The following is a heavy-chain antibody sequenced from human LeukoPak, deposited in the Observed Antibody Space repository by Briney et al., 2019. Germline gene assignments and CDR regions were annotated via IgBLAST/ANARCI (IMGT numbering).Heavy chain of an antibody. Sequence: PSETLSLTCAVYGGSFGGYYWSWIRQPPGKGLEWIGYIYYSGSTNYNPSLKSRVTISVDTSKNQFSLKLSSVTAADTAVYYCARLTGYYRGVDYWGQGTLVTVSS. CDR3: ARLTGYYRGVDY. CDR1: GGSFGGYY. D-gene: IGHD3-9*01. J-gene: IGHJ4*02. CDR2: IYYSGST. V-gene: IGHV4-59*01.